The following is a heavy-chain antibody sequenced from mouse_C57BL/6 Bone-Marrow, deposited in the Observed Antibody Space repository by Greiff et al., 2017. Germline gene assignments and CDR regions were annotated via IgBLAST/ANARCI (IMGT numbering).Heavy chain of an antibody. V-gene: IGHV1-64*01. D-gene: IGHD2-5*01. Sequence: VQRVESGAELVKPGASVKLSCKASGYTFTSYWMHWVKQRPGQGLEWIGMIHPNSGSTNYNEKFKSKATLTVDKSSSTAYMQLSSLTSEDSAVYYCARNAYYSNWDYWGQGTTLTVSS. CDR1: GYTFTSYW. CDR2: IHPNSGST. J-gene: IGHJ2*01. CDR3: ARNAYYSNWDY.